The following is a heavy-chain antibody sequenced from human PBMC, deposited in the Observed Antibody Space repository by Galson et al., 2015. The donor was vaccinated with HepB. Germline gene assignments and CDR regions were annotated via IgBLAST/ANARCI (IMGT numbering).Heavy chain of an antibody. CDR2: ISGSGGST. V-gene: IGHV3-23*01. Sequence: SLRLSCAASGFTFSSYAMSWVRQAPGKGLEWVSAISGSGGSTYYADSVKGRFTISRDNSKNTLYLQMNSLRAEDTAVYYCAKEIFRREKYYYGSGRGNAFDIWGQGTMVTVSS. CDR3: AKEIFRREKYYYGSGRGNAFDI. D-gene: IGHD3-10*01. J-gene: IGHJ3*02. CDR1: GFTFSSYA.